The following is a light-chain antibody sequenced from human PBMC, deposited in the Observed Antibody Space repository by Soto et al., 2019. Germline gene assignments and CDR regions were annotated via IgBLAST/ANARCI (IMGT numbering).Light chain of an antibody. Sequence: IQMTQSPSSLSALAGDRVTIACRASQDIGNDLGWYQQMPGKAPKLLIFAASTLQSGVSSRFSGSGSGTHFTLTIGNLQPEDAATYYCLHDHTYPWTFGQGTKVDI. J-gene: IGKJ1*01. CDR3: LHDHTYPWT. CDR1: QDIGND. V-gene: IGKV1-6*01. CDR2: AAS.